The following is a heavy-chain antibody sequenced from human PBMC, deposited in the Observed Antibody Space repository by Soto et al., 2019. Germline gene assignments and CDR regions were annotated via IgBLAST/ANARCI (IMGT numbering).Heavy chain of an antibody. J-gene: IGHJ3*02. CDR2: ISGSGGST. Sequence: GVSLSLSCAASGFTFSSYAMSWVRQAPGKGLEWVSAISGSGGSTYYADSVKGRFTISRDNSRNTLYLQMNSLRAEDTAVYYCAKHHQWELLGAFDIWGQGTMVSVSS. D-gene: IGHD1-26*01. CDR3: AKHHQWELLGAFDI. V-gene: IGHV3-23*01. CDR1: GFTFSSYA.